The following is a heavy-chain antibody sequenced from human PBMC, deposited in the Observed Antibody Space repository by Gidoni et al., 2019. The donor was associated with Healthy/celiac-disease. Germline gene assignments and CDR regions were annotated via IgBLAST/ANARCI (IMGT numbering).Heavy chain of an antibody. V-gene: IGHV4-59*01. CDR1: GGSISSYY. CDR2: IYYSGST. CDR3: ARDKRLGELSLYGRSSYYGMDV. D-gene: IGHD3-16*02. J-gene: IGHJ6*02. Sequence: QVQLQESGPGLVKPSETLSLTCTVSGGSISSYYWSWIRQPPGKGLEWIGYIYYSGSTNYNPSLKSRVTISVDTSKNQFSLKLSSVTAADTAVYYCARDKRLGELSLYGRSSYYGMDVWGQGTTVTVSS.